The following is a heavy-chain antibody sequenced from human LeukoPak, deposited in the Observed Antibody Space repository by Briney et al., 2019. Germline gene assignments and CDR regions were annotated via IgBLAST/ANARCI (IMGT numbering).Heavy chain of an antibody. Sequence: GGSLRLSCAASGFTFSSYEMNWVRQAPGKGLEWVSYISSSGSTIYYADSVKGRFTISRDNAKNSLYLQMNSLRTEDTAVYYCARVQAVTTGGNYFDHWGQGTLATVSS. D-gene: IGHD4-11*01. CDR1: GFTFSSYE. V-gene: IGHV3-48*03. CDR3: ARVQAVTTGGNYFDH. CDR2: ISSSGSTI. J-gene: IGHJ4*02.